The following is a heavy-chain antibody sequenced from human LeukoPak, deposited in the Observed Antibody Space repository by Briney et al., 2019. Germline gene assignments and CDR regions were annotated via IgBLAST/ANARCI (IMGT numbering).Heavy chain of an antibody. Sequence: PGGSLRLSCAASGFTFSSYAMHWVRQAPGKGLEWVAVISYDGSNKYYADSVKGRFTISRDNSKNTLYLQMNSLRAEDTAVYYCARVGTLYSSSYYFDYWGQGTLVTVSS. CDR3: ARVGTLYSSSYYFDY. CDR1: GFTFSSYA. CDR2: ISYDGSNK. D-gene: IGHD6-6*01. V-gene: IGHV3-30-3*01. J-gene: IGHJ4*02.